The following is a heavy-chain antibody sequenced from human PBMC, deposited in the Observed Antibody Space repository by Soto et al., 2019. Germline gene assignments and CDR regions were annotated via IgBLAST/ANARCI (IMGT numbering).Heavy chain of an antibody. CDR1: GGSISSGDYY. D-gene: IGHD3-10*01. Sequence: SETLSLTCTVSGGSISSGDYYWSWIRQPPGKGLEWIGYIYYSGSTYYNPSLKSRVTISVDTSKNQFSLKLSSVTAADTAVYYCARVRYYYGSGSYWRAFDYWGQGTLVTVSS. J-gene: IGHJ4*02. CDR3: ARVRYYYGSGSYWRAFDY. V-gene: IGHV4-30-4*01. CDR2: IYYSGST.